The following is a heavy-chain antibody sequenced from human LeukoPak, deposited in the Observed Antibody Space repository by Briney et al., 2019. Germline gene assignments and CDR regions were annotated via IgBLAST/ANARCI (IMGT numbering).Heavy chain of an antibody. CDR1: GFTFSSRN. J-gene: IGHJ6*03. CDR2: ISSRSSTI. D-gene: IGHD6-13*01. V-gene: IGHV3-48*02. CDR3: ARVTQQLVLEAGAYYYYMDV. Sequence: PGGSLRLSCAASGFTFSSRNMNWVRQAPGKGLEWVSYISSRSSTIYYTDSVKGRFTISRDNAKNSLYLQMNSLRDEDTAMYFCARVTQQLVLEAGAYYYYMDVWGKGTTVTVSS.